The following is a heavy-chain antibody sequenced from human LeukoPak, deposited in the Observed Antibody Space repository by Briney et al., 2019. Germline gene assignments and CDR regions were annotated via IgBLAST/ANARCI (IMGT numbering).Heavy chain of an antibody. CDR2: IKQDESVK. J-gene: IGHJ1*01. D-gene: IGHD5-24*01. CDR1: AFTFSSHW. Sequence: PGGSLRLSCAASAFTFSSHWMSWVRQAPGKGLEWVASIKQDESVKYYGDSVKGRFSSSKDNAKSSLYLQLNSMRAEDTAVYYCAKDRDAYNLRYFQHWGQGNLVTVSS. CDR3: AKDRDAYNLRYFQH. V-gene: IGHV3-7*01.